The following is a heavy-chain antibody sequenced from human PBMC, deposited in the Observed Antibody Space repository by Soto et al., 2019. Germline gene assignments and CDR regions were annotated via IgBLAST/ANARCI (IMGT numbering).Heavy chain of an antibody. V-gene: IGHV3-23*01. CDR1: GFTFSSYA. J-gene: IGHJ5*02. CDR3: AKVPPYYYDSSAYAPGWFDP. D-gene: IGHD3-22*01. CDR2: ISGSGGST. Sequence: LRLSFAASGFTFSSYAMSWVRQAPGKGLEWVSAISGSGGSTYYADSVKGRFTISRDNSKNTLYLQMNSLRAEDTAVYYCAKVPPYYYDSSAYAPGWFDPWGQGPLVPVSS.